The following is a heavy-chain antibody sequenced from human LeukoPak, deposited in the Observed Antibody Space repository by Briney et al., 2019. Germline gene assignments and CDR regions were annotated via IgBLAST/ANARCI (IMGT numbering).Heavy chain of an antibody. CDR3: ARSAYCGGDCFQPY. V-gene: IGHV1-2*02. J-gene: IGHJ4*02. CDR2: INPNSGGT. D-gene: IGHD2-21*02. CDR1: GYTFTGYY. Sequence: GASVKVSCKASGYTFTGYYMHWVRQAPGQGLEWMGWINPNSGGTNYAQKFQGRVTMTRDMSISTAYMELSRLKSDDTAVYYCARSAYCGGDCFQPYWGQGTLVTVSS.